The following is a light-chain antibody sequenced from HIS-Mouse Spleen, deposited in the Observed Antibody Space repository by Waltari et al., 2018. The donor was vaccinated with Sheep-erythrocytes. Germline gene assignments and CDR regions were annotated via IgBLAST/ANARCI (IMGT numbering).Light chain of an antibody. CDR2: EGS. J-gene: IGLJ3*02. V-gene: IGLV2-23*01. CDR1: SSDFGSYTL. Sequence: QSALTQPASVSGSPGQSITISCTGTSSDFGSYTLVSWYQQHPGKAPKLMIYEGSKRPSGVSNRFSGSKSGNTASLTISGLQAEDEADYYCCSYAGSSILFGGGTKLTVL. CDR3: CSYAGSSIL.